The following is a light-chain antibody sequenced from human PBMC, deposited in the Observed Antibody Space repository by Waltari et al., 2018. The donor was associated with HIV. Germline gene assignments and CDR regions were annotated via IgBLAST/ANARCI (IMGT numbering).Light chain of an antibody. V-gene: IGLV2-14*01. Sequence: QSALTQPASVSGSPGQSIPLSCTGTNSDLGAYNYVSWFQQHPGNSPKVMIVEVSNRPSGVSNRFSGSKSGNTASLIISGLQAEDEADYYCSSYTTRNTFVFGTGTKVTVL. CDR1: NSDLGAYNY. CDR2: EVS. J-gene: IGLJ1*01. CDR3: SSYTTRNTFV.